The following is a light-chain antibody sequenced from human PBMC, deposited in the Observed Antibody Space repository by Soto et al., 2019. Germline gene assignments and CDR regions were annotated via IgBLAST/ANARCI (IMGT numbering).Light chain of an antibody. Sequence: QSALTQPASVSGSPGQSITISCTGTSSDVGGYNSVSWYRQDPGKAPKLMIYDVTNRPSGVSNRFSGSKSGNTASLTISGLQAEDEADYYCSSFTSDIPYVFGTGTQLTVL. V-gene: IGLV2-14*01. CDR2: DVT. J-gene: IGLJ1*01. CDR1: SSDVGGYNS. CDR3: SSFTSDIPYV.